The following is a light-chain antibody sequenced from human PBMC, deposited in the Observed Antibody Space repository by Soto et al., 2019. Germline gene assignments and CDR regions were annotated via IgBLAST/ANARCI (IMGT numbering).Light chain of an antibody. J-gene: IGKJ1*01. CDR1: QSVSSY. CDR2: DAS. V-gene: IGKV3-11*01. Sequence: EIVLTQSPATLSLSPGERATLSCRASQSVSSYLAWYQQKPGQAPRLLIYDASNRATGIPARFSGSGSGTDFTLTISSLEPEDFALYYCQQRYNWPQTFGQGTKVEIK. CDR3: QQRYNWPQT.